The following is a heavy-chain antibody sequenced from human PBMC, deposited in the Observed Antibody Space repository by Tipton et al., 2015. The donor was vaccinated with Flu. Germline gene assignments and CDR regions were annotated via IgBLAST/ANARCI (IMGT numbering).Heavy chain of an antibody. CDR1: GFTFSSYD. Sequence: SLRLSCAASGFTFSSYDMHWVRQATGKGLEWVSAIGTAGDTYYPGSVKGRFTISRENAKNSLYLQMNSLRAGDTAVYYCARSGQDSSGYYDNYYGMDVWGQGSPVTVSS. CDR3: ARSGQDSSGYYDNYYGMDV. D-gene: IGHD3-22*01. V-gene: IGHV3-13*01. CDR2: IGTAGDT. J-gene: IGHJ6*02.